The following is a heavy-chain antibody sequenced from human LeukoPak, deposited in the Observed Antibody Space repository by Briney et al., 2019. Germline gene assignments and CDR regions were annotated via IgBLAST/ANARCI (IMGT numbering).Heavy chain of an antibody. J-gene: IGHJ4*02. Sequence: SETLSLTCTVSGGSTSSYYWSWIRQPAGKGLEWIGRIYTSGSTNYNPSLKSRVTMSVDTSKNQFSLKLSSVTAADTAVYYCARAPHYYDSSAYFDYWGQGTLVTVSS. D-gene: IGHD3-22*01. CDR3: ARAPHYYDSSAYFDY. CDR2: IYTSGST. CDR1: GGSTSSYY. V-gene: IGHV4-4*07.